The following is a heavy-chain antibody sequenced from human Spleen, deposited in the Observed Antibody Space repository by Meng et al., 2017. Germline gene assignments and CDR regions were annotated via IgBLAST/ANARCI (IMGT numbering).Heavy chain of an antibody. J-gene: IGHJ4*02. D-gene: IGHD4-11*01. CDR1: GGSFSDYY. CDR3: ARGPTTMAHDFDY. V-gene: IGHV4-34*01. CDR2: INHSGST. Sequence: QVPLQESGPGLVMPSETLSLTCVVSGGSFSDYYWSWIRQPPGKGLEWIGEINHSGSTNYNPSLESRPTISVDTSQTNLSLKLSSVTAADSAVYYCARGPTTMAHDFDYWGQGTLVTVSS.